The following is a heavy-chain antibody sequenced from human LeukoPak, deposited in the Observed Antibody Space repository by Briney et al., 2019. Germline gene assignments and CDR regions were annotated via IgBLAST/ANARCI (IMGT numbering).Heavy chain of an antibody. CDR1: GFTLRQYA. CDR2: ISSSSDTI. J-gene: IGHJ4*02. CDR3: VRRRTAGHGLLTS. D-gene: IGHD4-11*01. V-gene: IGHV3-48*01. Sequence: PGGSLRLSCAASGFTLRQYAMDWVRQAPGKGLEWISHISSSSDTIYYADSVKGRFTISRDNAKNSLYLQMNSLRGEDTAIYYCVRRRTAGHGLLTSWGRGTLVTVSS.